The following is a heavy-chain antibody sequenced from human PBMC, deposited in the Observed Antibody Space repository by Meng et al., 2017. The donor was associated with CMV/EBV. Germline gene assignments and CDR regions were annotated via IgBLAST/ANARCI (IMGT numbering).Heavy chain of an antibody. CDR3: ARDDLPKTVYYGSGSRHASIDY. J-gene: IGHJ4*02. Sequence: SVKVSCKASGGTFSSYAISWVRQAPGQGLEWMGGIIPIFGTANYAQKFQGRVTITTDESTSTAYMELSSLRSEDTAVYYCARDDLPKTVYYGSGSRHASIDYWGQGTLVTVSS. V-gene: IGHV1-69*05. D-gene: IGHD3-10*01. CDR1: GGTFSSYA. CDR2: IIPIFGTA.